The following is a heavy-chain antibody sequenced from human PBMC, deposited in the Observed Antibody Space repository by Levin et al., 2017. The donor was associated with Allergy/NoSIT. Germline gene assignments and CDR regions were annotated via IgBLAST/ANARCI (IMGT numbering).Heavy chain of an antibody. Sequence: GESLKISCAASGFTVSSNYMSWVRQAPGKGLEWVSVIYSGGSTYYADSVKGRFTISRDNSKNTLYLQMNSLRAEDTAVYYCSGDGSGSHYWGQGTLVTVSS. J-gene: IGHJ4*02. D-gene: IGHD3-10*01. CDR1: GFTVSSNY. CDR2: IYSGGST. CDR3: SGDGSGSHY. V-gene: IGHV3-66*02.